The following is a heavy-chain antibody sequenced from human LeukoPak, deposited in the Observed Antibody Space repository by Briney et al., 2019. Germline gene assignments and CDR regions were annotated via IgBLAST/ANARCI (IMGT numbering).Heavy chain of an antibody. V-gene: IGHV4-31*03. CDR3: ARYLRGSGYAFDI. CDR1: GGSISSGGYY. J-gene: IGHJ3*02. Sequence: PSQTLSLTCTVSGGSISSGGYYWSWIRQHPGKGLEWIGYIYYSGSTYYNPSLKSRVTISVDTSKNQFSLKLSSVTAADTAVYYCARYLRGSGYAFDIWGQGTMVTVSS. D-gene: IGHD3-10*01. CDR2: IYYSGST.